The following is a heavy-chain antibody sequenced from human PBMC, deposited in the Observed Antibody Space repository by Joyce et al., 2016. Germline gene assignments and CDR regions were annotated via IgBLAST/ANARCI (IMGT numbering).Heavy chain of an antibody. CDR1: GGSFSSAVW. Sequence: QVQLQESGPGLVTASGTLSLTCAVSGGSFSSAVWWTWVRQPPGKGLEWIGEIYHSGSTTYNPSLRGRITMSVDRSKTQFSLKLSSVTAAETAIYYCARVWGNWALDNWGQGILVTVSS. CDR2: IYHSGST. CDR3: ARVWGNWALDN. D-gene: IGHD7-27*01. V-gene: IGHV4-4*02. J-gene: IGHJ4*02.